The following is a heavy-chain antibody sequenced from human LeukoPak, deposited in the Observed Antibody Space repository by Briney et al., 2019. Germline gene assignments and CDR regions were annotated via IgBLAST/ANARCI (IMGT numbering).Heavy chain of an antibody. Sequence: PGGSLRLSCAASGFTVSSNYMSWVRQAPGKGLEWIGSIYHSGSTYYNPSLKSRVTISVDTSRNQFSLNLSSVTAADTAVYYCARHYGPWGQGTLVAVSS. CDR3: ARHYGP. CDR1: GFTVSSNY. D-gene: IGHD4-17*01. J-gene: IGHJ5*02. V-gene: IGHV4-39*01. CDR2: IYHSGST.